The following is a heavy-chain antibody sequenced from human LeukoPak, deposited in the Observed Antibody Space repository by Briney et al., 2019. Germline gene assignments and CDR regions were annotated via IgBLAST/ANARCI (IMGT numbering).Heavy chain of an antibody. CDR3: ARVKPYTSGSRY. J-gene: IGHJ4*02. D-gene: IGHD3-10*01. CDR1: GYSFSSYW. V-gene: IGHV5-10-1*01. Sequence: GEPLKISCKGSGYSFSSYWITWVREMPGKGLEWMGRIDPSDSYTNYSPSFQGHVTISADKSITTAYLQWSSLKASDTAMYYCARVKPYTSGSRYWGQGTLVTVSS. CDR2: IDPSDSYT.